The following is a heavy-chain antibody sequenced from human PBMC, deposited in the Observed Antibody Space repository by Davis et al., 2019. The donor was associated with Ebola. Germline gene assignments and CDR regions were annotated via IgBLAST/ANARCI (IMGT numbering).Heavy chain of an antibody. D-gene: IGHD6-6*01. CDR2: IYYSGST. Sequence: PSETLSLTCTVSGGSISSYYWSWIRQPPGKGLEWIGYIYYSGSTNYNPSLKSRVTISVDTSKNQFSLKLSSVTAADTAVYYCARGRYSSSSPYFDYWGQGTLVTVSS. CDR1: GGSISSYY. CDR3: ARGRYSSSSPYFDY. V-gene: IGHV4-59*01. J-gene: IGHJ4*02.